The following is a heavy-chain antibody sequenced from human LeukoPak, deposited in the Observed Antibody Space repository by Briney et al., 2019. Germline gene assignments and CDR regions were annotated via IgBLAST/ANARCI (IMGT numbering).Heavy chain of an antibody. CDR2: IYTSGST. CDR3: ARFSVEMATMGMSDP. J-gene: IGHJ5*02. V-gene: IGHV4-4*07. CDR1: GGSISSYY. Sequence: PSETLSLTCTVSGGSISSYYWSWIRQPAGKGLEWIGRIYTSGSTNYNPSLKSRVTMSVDTSKNQFSLKLSSVTAADTAVYYCARFSVEMATMGMSDPWGQGTLVTVSS. D-gene: IGHD5-24*01.